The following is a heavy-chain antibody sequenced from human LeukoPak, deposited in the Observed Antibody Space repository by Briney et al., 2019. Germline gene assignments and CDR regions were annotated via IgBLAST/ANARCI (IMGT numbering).Heavy chain of an antibody. J-gene: IGHJ4*02. V-gene: IGHV3-7*03. D-gene: IGHD3-16*01. CDR1: GFTFSNYW. CDR3: ARDMGEIMITPFDY. Sequence: GGSLRLSCAASGFTFSNYWMSWVRQAPGKGLEWVANIKQDGSAKYYVDSAKGRFTISRDNAKDSLYLQMNSLRADDTAVYYCARDMGEIMITPFDYWGQGTLVTVSS. CDR2: IKQDGSAK.